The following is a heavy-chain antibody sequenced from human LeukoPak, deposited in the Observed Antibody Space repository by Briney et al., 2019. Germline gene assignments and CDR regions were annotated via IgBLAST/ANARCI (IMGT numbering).Heavy chain of an antibody. D-gene: IGHD3-3*01. CDR3: AIDFWSGTKTDY. CDR1: GYTFTIYD. J-gene: IGHJ4*02. CDR2: MNPNSGNT. V-gene: IGHV1-8*01. Sequence: EASVTVSFTASGYTFTIYDINWVRQATGQGLEWMGWMNPNSGNTGYAQKFQGRVTMTRNTSISTAYMELSSLRSEDTAVYYCAIDFWSGTKTDYWGQGTLVTVSS.